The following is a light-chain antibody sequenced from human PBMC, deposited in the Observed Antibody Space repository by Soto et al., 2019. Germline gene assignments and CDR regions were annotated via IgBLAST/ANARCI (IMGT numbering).Light chain of an antibody. CDR2: AVR. J-gene: IGLJ3*02. V-gene: IGLV2-11*01. CDR3: FSYTANDNWV. CDR1: NSDVGRYNS. Sequence: QPVLTQPHSVSESPGQSVTISCTGTNSDVGRYNSVSWYQQLPGKAPKIIISAVRQRPSGVPDRFSGSKSGNTASLTISGLQADDEADYFCFSYTANDNWVFGGGTKLTVL.